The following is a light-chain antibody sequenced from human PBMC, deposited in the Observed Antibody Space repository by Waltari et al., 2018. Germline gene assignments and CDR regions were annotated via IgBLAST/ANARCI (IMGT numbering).Light chain of an antibody. CDR3: QKYEALPAT. Sequence: EIVLTQSPGTLSLSPGERATLSCRASQSIKKYLIWYKQKPGQAPRLLIYEASIRATGIPDRFSGSGSGTDFSLIISRLEPEDFAVYYCQKYEALPATFGQGTKVEIK. CDR2: EAS. V-gene: IGKV3-20*01. J-gene: IGKJ1*01. CDR1: QSIKKY.